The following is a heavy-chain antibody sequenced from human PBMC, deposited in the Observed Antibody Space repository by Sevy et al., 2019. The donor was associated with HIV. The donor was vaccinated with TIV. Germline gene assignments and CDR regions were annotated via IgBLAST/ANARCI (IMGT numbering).Heavy chain of an antibody. Sequence: GGSLRLSCAASGFTFSSYGMHWVRQAPGKGLEWVAVIWYDGSSSYYADSVKGRFTISRDNSKNTLYLQMNSLRVEDTAVYYCASDYASGSYWGQGTLVTASS. CDR1: GFTFSSYG. J-gene: IGHJ4*02. D-gene: IGHD3-10*01. V-gene: IGHV3-33*01. CDR2: IWYDGSSS. CDR3: ASDYASGSY.